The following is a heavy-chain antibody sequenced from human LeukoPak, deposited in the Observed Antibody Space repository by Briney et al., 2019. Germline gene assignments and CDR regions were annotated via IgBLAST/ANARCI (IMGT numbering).Heavy chain of an antibody. CDR1: AFSFDNFA. D-gene: IGHD6-19*01. V-gene: IGHV3-23*01. CDR3: AKHPFIAVTVLEH. Sequence: PGGSLRLSCAASAFSFDNFAMSWVRQAPGRGLEWIAAISDSGGDTCYAESIKGRFTISRDNSKNTLYLQMNSLRADDTALYYCAKHPFIAVTVLEHWGQGTLVTVSS. J-gene: IGHJ4*02. CDR2: ISDSGGDT.